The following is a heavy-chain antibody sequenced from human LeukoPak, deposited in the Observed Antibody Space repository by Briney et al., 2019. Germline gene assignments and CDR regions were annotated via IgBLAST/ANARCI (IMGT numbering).Heavy chain of an antibody. Sequence: GGSLRLSCAASGFTFDDYGMSWVRQAPGKGLEWVSGINWNGGSTGYADSVKGRLTISRDNAKNSLYLQMNSLRAEDTALYYCARVNYYDSSGYYFDYWGQGTLVTVSS. CDR1: GFTFDDYG. D-gene: IGHD3-22*01. CDR3: ARVNYYDSSGYYFDY. CDR2: INWNGGST. J-gene: IGHJ4*02. V-gene: IGHV3-20*04.